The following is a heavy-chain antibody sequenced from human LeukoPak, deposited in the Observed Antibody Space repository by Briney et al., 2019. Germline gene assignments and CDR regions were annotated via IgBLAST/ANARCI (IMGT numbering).Heavy chain of an antibody. CDR1: GYSISSGYY. D-gene: IGHD3-10*01. Sequence: KPSETLSLTCAVSGYSISSGYYWGWIRQPPGKGLEWIGSIYHSGSTYYNPSLKSRVTISVDTSKNQFPLKLSSVTAADTAVYYCARLRGGPAEVDYWGQGTLVTVSS. V-gene: IGHV4-38-2*01. CDR3: ARLRGGPAEVDY. J-gene: IGHJ4*02. CDR2: IYHSGST.